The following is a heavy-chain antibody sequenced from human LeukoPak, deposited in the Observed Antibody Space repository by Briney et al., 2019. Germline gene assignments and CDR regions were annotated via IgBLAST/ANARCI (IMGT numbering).Heavy chain of an antibody. V-gene: IGHV4-30-4*08. CDR3: ARTYCSGGTYYGLDY. J-gene: IGHJ4*02. Sequence: PSETLSLTCTVSGGSISSGDYYWSWIRQPPRKCPEWIGYTHYSGRTYYNPSLRSRLTISADTSKNQFSLRLSSVTAADTAVYYCARTYCSGGTYYGLDYWGQGTLVTVSS. CDR2: THYSGRT. D-gene: IGHD2-15*01. CDR1: GGSISSGDYY.